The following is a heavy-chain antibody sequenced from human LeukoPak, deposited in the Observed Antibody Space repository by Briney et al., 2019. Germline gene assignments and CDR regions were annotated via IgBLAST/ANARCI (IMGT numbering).Heavy chain of an antibody. J-gene: IGHJ3*02. Sequence: PSETLSLTCAVYGGSFSGYYWSWIRQPPGKGLEWIGEINHSGSTNYNPSLKSRVTISVDTSKNQFSLKLSSVTAADTAVYYCARERPGPYSSSWYCAFDIWGQGTMVTVSS. V-gene: IGHV4-34*01. D-gene: IGHD6-13*01. CDR3: ARERPGPYSSSWYCAFDI. CDR1: GGSFSGYY. CDR2: INHSGST.